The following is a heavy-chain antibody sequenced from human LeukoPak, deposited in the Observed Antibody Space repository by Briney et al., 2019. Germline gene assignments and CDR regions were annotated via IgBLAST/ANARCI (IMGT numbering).Heavy chain of an antibody. CDR2: INSDGSRT. V-gene: IGHV3-74*01. J-gene: IGHJ4*02. CDR1: GSTFSRYS. Sequence: GGCLRLSRAASGSTFSRYSMHWVRQAPGKGLVWVSRINSDGSRTSYADSVKGRFTISRDNAKNTLYLQVNSLRDEDTAVYYCARGGFDFWGQGTLVTVSS. CDR3: ARGGFDF.